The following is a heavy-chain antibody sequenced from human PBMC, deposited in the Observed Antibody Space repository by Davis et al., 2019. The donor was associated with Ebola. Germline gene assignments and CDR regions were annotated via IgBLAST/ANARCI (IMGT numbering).Heavy chain of an antibody. J-gene: IGHJ4*02. CDR3: AKDRYYDNSPLYYESEC. CDR1: GGTFSSYG. V-gene: IGHV1-69*13. CDR2: IIPVFGIP. D-gene: IGHD3-22*01. Sequence: SVKVSCKASGGTFSSYGISWVRQAPGQGPDWMGGIIPVFGIPKYAQKFQGRVTITADESTSTAYMELSSLRSEDTAVYYCAKDRYYDNSPLYYESECWGQGTLVTVSS.